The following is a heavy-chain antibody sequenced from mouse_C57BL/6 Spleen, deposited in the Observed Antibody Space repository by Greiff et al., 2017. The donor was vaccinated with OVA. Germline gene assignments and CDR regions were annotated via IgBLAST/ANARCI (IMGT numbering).Heavy chain of an antibody. CDR3: SRAPSYDSWYFDV. Sequence: QVQLQQSGPELVKPGASVKISCKASGYAFSSSWMNWVKQRPGKGLEWIGRIYPGDGDTNYNGKFKGKATLTADKSSSTAYMQLSSLTSEDSAVYVCSRAPSYDSWYFDVWGTGTTVTVSS. D-gene: IGHD2-4*01. CDR1: GYAFSSSW. J-gene: IGHJ1*03. CDR2: IYPGDGDT. V-gene: IGHV1-82*01.